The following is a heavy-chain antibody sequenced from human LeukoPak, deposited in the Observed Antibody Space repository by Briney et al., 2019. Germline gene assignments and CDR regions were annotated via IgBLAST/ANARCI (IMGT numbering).Heavy chain of an antibody. CDR3: AKDWKSYYVSSSFDY. CDR2: ISGSGGTT. Sequence: PGGSLRLSCAASGFTFNTYAMSWVRQAPGKGLEWVSAISGSGGTTYYADSVKGRFTISRDNSKNTLYLQMNSLRVDDTAVYFCAKDWKSYYVSSSFDYWGQGTLVTVSS. D-gene: IGHD3-22*01. J-gene: IGHJ4*02. V-gene: IGHV3-23*01. CDR1: GFTFNTYA.